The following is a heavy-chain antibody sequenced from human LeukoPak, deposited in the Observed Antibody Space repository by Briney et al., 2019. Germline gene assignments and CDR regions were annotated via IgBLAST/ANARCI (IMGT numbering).Heavy chain of an antibody. CDR2: INHSGST. V-gene: IGHV4-34*01. D-gene: IGHD6-13*01. CDR3: ARANQQLDAFDI. Sequence: SETLSLTCTVYGGSFSGYYWSWIRQPPGKGLEWIGEINHSGSTNYNPSLKSRVTISVDTSKNQFSLKLSSVTAADTAVYYCARANQQLDAFDIWGQGTMVTVSS. J-gene: IGHJ3*02. CDR1: GGSFSGYY.